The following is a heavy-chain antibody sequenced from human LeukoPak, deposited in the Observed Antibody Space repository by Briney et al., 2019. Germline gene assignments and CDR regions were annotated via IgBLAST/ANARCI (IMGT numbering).Heavy chain of an antibody. Sequence: SETLSLTCTVSGGSISGGGYYWSWIRQHPGKGPEWIGYIYYSGSTYYNPSLKSRVTISVDTSKNQFSLKLSSVTAADTAVYYCARTRRITMVRGGILFDPWGQGTLVTVSS. V-gene: IGHV4-31*03. CDR1: GGSISGGGYY. D-gene: IGHD3-10*01. CDR2: IYYSGST. J-gene: IGHJ5*02. CDR3: ARTRRITMVRGGILFDP.